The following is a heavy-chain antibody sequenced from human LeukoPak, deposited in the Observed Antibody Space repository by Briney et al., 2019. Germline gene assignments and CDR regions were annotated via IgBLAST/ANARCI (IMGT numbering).Heavy chain of an antibody. V-gene: IGHV3-30*03. D-gene: IGHD2-2*01. J-gene: IGHJ4*02. Sequence: GGSLRLSCAASGFTFSSYGMHWVRQAPGKGLEWVAVISYDGSNKYYADSVKGRFTISRDNSKNTLYLQMNSLRSDDTAVYYCATLGTRGYWGQGTLVTVSS. CDR2: ISYDGSNK. CDR3: ATLGTRGY. CDR1: GFTFSSYG.